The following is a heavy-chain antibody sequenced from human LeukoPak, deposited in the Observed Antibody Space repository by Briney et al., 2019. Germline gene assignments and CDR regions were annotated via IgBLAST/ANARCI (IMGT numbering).Heavy chain of an antibody. CDR3: ARMSDIAAATDY. CDR2: IYSGGST. J-gene: IGHJ4*02. D-gene: IGHD6-13*01. CDR1: GFTVSSNY. V-gene: IGHV3-53*01. Sequence: GGSLRLSCAASGFTVSSNYMSWVRQAPGKGLEWVSVIYSGGSTYYADSVKGRFTISRDNSKNTLYLQMNSLRAEDTAVYYCARMSDIAAATDYWGQGTLVTVSS.